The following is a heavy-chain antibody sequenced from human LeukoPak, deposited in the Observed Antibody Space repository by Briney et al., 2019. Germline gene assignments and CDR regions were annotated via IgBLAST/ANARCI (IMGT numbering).Heavy chain of an antibody. V-gene: IGHV3-23*01. D-gene: IGHD1-26*01. CDR3: AKDVRVGGGGMDV. Sequence: PGGSLRLSRAASGFTFSTYATNWVRQAPGKGLEWVSLISDSGANKHYAASVKGRFTISRDNSKNTLSLQMNSLRPEDTAVYYCAKDVRVGGGGMDVWGQGTPVTVSS. CDR1: GFTFSTYA. J-gene: IGHJ6*02. CDR2: ISDSGANK.